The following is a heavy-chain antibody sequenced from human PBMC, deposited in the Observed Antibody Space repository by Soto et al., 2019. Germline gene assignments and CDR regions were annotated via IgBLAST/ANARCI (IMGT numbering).Heavy chain of an antibody. CDR2: IYPGDSDT. CDR1: GYSFTSYW. J-gene: IGHJ6*02. CDR3: ARHGAAADTHYYYYYGMDI. V-gene: IGHV5-51*01. D-gene: IGHD6-13*01. Sequence: GESLKISCKGSGYSFTSYWIGWVRQMPGKGLEWMGIIYPGDSDTRYSPSFQGQVTISADKSISTAYLQWSSLKASDTAMYYCARHGAAADTHYYYYYGMDIWGQGTTVTVSS.